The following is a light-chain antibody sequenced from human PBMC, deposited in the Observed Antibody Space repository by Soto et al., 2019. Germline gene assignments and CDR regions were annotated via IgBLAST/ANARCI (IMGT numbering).Light chain of an antibody. CDR3: QQYSTYFLT. CDR2: KAS. J-gene: IGKJ3*01. V-gene: IGKV1-5*03. Sequence: DIPMTQSPSTLSASIGDRVTITCRASQSISSWLAWYQQKPGKAPNLLIYKASSLESGVPSRFSGSGSGTEFTLTISSLQPDDFATYYCQQYSTYFLTFGPGTTVDIK. CDR1: QSISSW.